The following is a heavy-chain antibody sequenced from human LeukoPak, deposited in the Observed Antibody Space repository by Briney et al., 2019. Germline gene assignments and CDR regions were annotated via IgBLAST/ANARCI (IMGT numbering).Heavy chain of an antibody. V-gene: IGHV4-34*01. D-gene: IGHD6-19*01. Sequence: PSETLSLTCAVYGVSFSGYYWSWLRQPPGKGLEWIGEINHSGSTNYNPSLKSRVTISVDTSKNQFSLKLSSVTAADTAVYYCARGDSGWYDYYYGMDVWGQGTTVTVSS. J-gene: IGHJ6*02. CDR1: GVSFSGYY. CDR2: INHSGST. CDR3: ARGDSGWYDYYYGMDV.